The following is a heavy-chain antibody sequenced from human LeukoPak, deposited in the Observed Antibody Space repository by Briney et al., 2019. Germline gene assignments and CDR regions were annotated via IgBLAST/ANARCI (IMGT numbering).Heavy chain of an antibody. D-gene: IGHD3-10*01. Sequence: GGSLRLSCAASGFTFSSYAKSWVRQAPGKGLEWVSAISGSGGSTYYADSVKGRFTISRDNSKNTLYLQMNSLRAEDTAVYYCAKDRSMVRGVMLVYWGQGTLVTVSS. CDR1: GFTFSSYA. V-gene: IGHV3-23*01. CDR3: AKDRSMVRGVMLVY. CDR2: ISGSGGST. J-gene: IGHJ4*02.